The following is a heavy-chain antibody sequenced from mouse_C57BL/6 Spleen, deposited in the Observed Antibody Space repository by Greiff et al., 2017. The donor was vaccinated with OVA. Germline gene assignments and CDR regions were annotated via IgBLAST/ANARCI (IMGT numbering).Heavy chain of an antibody. J-gene: IGHJ2*01. D-gene: IGHD1-1*01. CDR1: GFNIKDDY. Sequence: EVQLQQSGAELVRPGASVKLSCTASGFNIKDDYMHWVKQRPEQGLEWIGWIDPENGDTEYAPTFQGRATITAETTSNTAYLQLSSLTSEDTAVYYCTTRITTVVATGYGWGQGTTLTVAS. V-gene: IGHV14-4*01. CDR2: IDPENGDT. CDR3: TTRITTVVATGYG.